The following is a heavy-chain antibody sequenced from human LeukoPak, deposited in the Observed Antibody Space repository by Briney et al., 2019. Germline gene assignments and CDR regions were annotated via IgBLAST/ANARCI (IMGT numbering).Heavy chain of an antibody. CDR1: GFTFSSYG. J-gene: IGHJ4*02. V-gene: IGHV3-30*18. CDR3: AKDEAECGSYYLIDY. Sequence: GRSLRLSCAASGFTFSSYGMHWVRQAPGKGLEWVAVISYDGSNKYYADSVKGRFTISRDNSKNTLYLQMNSLRAEDTAVYYCAKDEAECGSYYLIDYWGQGTLVTVSS. D-gene: IGHD1-26*01. CDR2: ISYDGSNK.